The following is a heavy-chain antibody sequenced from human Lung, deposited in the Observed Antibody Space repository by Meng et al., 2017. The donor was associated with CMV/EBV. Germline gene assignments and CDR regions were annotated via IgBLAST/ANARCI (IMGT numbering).Heavy chain of an antibody. CDR2: IYYSGST. D-gene: IGHD2-2*01. CDR1: GGSISSSSYY. CDR3: ARDIYHTDIVVVRSDAFDI. J-gene: IGHJ3*02. V-gene: IGHV4-39*07. Sequence: SXTXSLXCTVSGGSISSSSYYWGWIRQPPGKGLEWIGSIYYSGSTYYNPSLKSRVTISVDTSKNQFSLKLSSVTAADTAVYYCARDIYHTDIVVVRSDAFDIXGQGXMVTASS.